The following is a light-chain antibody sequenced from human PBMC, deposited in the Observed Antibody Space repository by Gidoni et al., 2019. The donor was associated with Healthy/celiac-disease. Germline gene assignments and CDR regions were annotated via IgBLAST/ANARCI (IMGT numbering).Light chain of an antibody. Sequence: IQMTQSPSSLSASVGDRVTITCLASQSISSYLNWYQQKPGKAPKLLIYAASSLQSGVPSRFSGSGSETDFTLTISSLQPEDFATYYCQQSYSTPSFGPGTKVDIK. CDR2: AAS. CDR1: QSISSY. V-gene: IGKV1-39*01. CDR3: QQSYSTPS. J-gene: IGKJ3*01.